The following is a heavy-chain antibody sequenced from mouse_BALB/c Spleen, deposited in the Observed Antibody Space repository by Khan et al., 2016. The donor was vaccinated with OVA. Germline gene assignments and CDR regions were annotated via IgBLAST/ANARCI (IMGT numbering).Heavy chain of an antibody. Sequence: VQLKESGPGLVKPSQSLSLTCTVTGYSITSGYAWNWIRQFPGNKLEWMGYISYSGSTSYNPSLRSRIPITRDTSKNQFFLTLNSVTTEATATYYCARKNYYGYAMDYWGQGTSVTVSS. CDR3: ARKNYYGYAMDY. CDR1: GYSITSGYA. J-gene: IGHJ4*01. V-gene: IGHV3-2*02. D-gene: IGHD1-1*01. CDR2: ISYSGST.